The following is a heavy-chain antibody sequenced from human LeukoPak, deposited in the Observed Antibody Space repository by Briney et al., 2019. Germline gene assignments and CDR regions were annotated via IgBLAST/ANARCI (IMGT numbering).Heavy chain of an antibody. D-gene: IGHD4/OR15-4a*01. V-gene: IGHV3-7*05. CDR3: ARGGANFEY. J-gene: IGHJ4*02. CDR1: GFTFSSYA. CDR2: IKQDGSEK. Sequence: PGGSLRLSCAASGFTFSSYAMSLVRQAPGKXLEWVANIKQDGSEKYYVDSVEGRFTISRDNAKNSLYLHMNSLRAEDTAVYYCARGGANFEYWGQGTLVTVSS.